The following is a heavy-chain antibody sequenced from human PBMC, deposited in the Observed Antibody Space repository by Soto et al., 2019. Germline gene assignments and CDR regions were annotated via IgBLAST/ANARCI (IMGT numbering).Heavy chain of an antibody. D-gene: IGHD6-13*01. Sequence: QVQLVQSGAAVKKPGASVKVSCKASGYTFTSYDVNWVRQATGQGLEWMGWMNTYSGNTGYAQKVQGRVSMTTNTSISTAYIELSSLTSGATVGYYCASSQQLLYWYFDIWCRGTLVTVPS. CDR3: ASSQQLLYWYFDI. CDR2: MNTYSGNT. J-gene: IGHJ2*01. CDR1: GYTFTSYD. V-gene: IGHV1-8*01.